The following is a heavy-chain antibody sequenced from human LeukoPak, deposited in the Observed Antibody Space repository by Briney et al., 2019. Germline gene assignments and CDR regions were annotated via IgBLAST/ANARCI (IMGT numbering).Heavy chain of an antibody. CDR3: ARAEEAYDYLDY. J-gene: IGHJ4*02. CDR2: IYHSGST. Sequence: SETLSLTCAVSGGSISSSNWWSWVRQPPGKGLEWIGEIYHSGSTNYNPSLKSRVTISVDKSKNQFSLKLSSVTAADTAMYYCARAEEAYDYLDYWGQGTLVTVSS. V-gene: IGHV4-4*02. D-gene: IGHD3-22*01. CDR1: GGSISSSNW.